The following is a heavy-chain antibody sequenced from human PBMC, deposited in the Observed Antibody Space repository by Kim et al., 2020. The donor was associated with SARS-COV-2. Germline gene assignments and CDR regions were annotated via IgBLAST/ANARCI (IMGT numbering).Heavy chain of an antibody. V-gene: IGHV4-39*07. CDR3: ARDRRQQLPPGWFDP. Sequence: SETLSLTCTVSGGSISSSSYYWGWIRQPPGKGLEWIGSIYYSGSTYYNPSLKSRVTISVDTSKNQFSLKLSSVTAADTAVYYCARDRRQQLPPGWFDPWGQGTLVTVSS. CDR2: IYYSGST. CDR1: GGSISSSSYY. D-gene: IGHD6-13*01. J-gene: IGHJ5*02.